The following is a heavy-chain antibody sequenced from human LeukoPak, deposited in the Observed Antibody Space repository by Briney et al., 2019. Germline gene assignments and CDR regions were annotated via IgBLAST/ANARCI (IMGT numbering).Heavy chain of an antibody. V-gene: IGHV4-34*01. CDR2: INHSENT. D-gene: IGHD2-2*01. J-gene: IGHJ5*02. CDR1: GGSFSGYY. CDR3: ARGGKVVPAAVANWFDP. Sequence: SETLSLTCAVYGGSFSGYYWSWIRQPPGKGLEWIGEINHSENTNYNPSLKSRVTISVDTSKNQFSLKLTSVTAADTAVYYCARGGKVVPAAVANWFDPWGQGTLVTVSS.